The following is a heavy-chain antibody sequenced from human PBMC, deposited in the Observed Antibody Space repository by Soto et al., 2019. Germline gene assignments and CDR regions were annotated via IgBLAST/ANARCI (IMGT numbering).Heavy chain of an antibody. CDR2: IYYTGST. V-gene: IGHV4-59*11. J-gene: IGHJ5*02. CDR1: GDSISDHY. CDR3: AREEVTMVRGIFRNWFDP. Sequence: SETLSLTCIVSGDSISDHYWTWIRQPPGKGLEWIGCIYYTGSTNYNPSLKSRVSMSLDTSKKQFSLKLTSVTPADTAVYYCAREEVTMVRGIFRNWFDPWGQGILVTVSS. D-gene: IGHD3-10*01.